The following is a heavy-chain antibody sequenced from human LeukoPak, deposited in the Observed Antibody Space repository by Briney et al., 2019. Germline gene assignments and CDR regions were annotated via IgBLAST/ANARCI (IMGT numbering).Heavy chain of an antibody. CDR1: GYTFTSYA. V-gene: IGHV1-3*01. Sequence: GASVKVSCKASGYTFTSYAMHWVRQAPGQRLEWMGWINADNDNTKSSQKFQGRVTITRDTSASTAYMELTSLRSEDTAVYYCARTGSSGYYYVDYYYGMDVWGQGTTVTVSS. CDR3: ARTGSSGYYYVDYYYGMDV. CDR2: INADNDNT. J-gene: IGHJ6*02. D-gene: IGHD3-22*01.